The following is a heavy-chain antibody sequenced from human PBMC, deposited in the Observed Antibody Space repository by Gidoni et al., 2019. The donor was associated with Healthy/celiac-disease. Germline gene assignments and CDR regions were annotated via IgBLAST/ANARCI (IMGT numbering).Heavy chain of an antibody. CDR2: IKSKTDGGTT. Sequence: EVQLVESGGGLLKPGGSLRLPCAASGFTFRNAWMNWVRQGPGKGLGWVGRIKSKTDGGTTDYAAPVKGRFTISRDDSKNTLYLQMNSLKTEDTAVYYCTTDHAHVLLWFGEKGMDVWGQGTTVTVSS. CDR1: GFTFRNAW. D-gene: IGHD3-10*01. V-gene: IGHV3-15*07. J-gene: IGHJ6*02. CDR3: TTDHAHVLLWFGEKGMDV.